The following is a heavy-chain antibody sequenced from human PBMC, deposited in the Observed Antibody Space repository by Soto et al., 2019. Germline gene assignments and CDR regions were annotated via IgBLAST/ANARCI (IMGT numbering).Heavy chain of an antibody. J-gene: IGHJ5*02. D-gene: IGHD3-9*01. V-gene: IGHV3-23*01. Sequence: GGSLRLSCAASGFPFSSYAMSWVLQAPGKGLEWVSAISGSGGSTYYADSVKGRFTISRDNSKNTLYLQMNSLRAEDTAVYYCAKDRVLTGYYEHWFEPWGQGTLVTVSS. CDR2: ISGSGGST. CDR1: GFPFSSYA. CDR3: AKDRVLTGYYEHWFEP.